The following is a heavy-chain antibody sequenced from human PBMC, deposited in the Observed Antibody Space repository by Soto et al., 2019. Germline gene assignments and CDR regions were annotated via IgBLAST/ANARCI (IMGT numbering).Heavy chain of an antibody. J-gene: IGHJ4*02. D-gene: IGHD2-2*01. CDR1: GGTFSSYA. CDR2: IIPIFGTA. Sequence: QVQLVQSGAEVKKPGSSVKVSCKASGGTFSSYAISWVRQAPGQGLEWMGGIIPIFGTANYAQKFQGRVTITADESTSTAYMELSSLRSEDTAVYYCARVEGSDCSSTSCYSEYYFDYWGQGTLVTVSS. CDR3: ARVEGSDCSSTSCYSEYYFDY. V-gene: IGHV1-69*01.